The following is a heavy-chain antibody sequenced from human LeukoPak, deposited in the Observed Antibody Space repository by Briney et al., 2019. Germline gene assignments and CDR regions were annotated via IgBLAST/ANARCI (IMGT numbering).Heavy chain of an antibody. CDR1: GFTFVTYV. Sequence: AGGSLRLSCAASGFTFVTYVIHWVRQAPGKGLEWVVVISQTGTIETYADSVQGRFTISRDNSKNTVYLQMTSLKTEDTAVYYCARDRAVALPTYYYYMDVWGKGTTVTVSS. D-gene: IGHD2-15*01. J-gene: IGHJ6*03. CDR3: ARDRAVALPTYYYYMDV. V-gene: IGHV3-30*04. CDR2: ISQTGTIE.